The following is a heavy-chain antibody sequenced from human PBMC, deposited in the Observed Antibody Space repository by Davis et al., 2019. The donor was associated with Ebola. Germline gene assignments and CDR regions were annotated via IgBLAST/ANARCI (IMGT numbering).Heavy chain of an antibody. CDR2: ISISSSDI. CDR1: GFSLSDHT. Sequence: GGSLSLSCAASGFSLSDHTMNWVRQAPGKGLEWVSSISISSSDIYYADSVKGRFTISRDNAENSLFLQMNSLRAEDTAVYYCATLHSTLDFDYWGQGTLVTVSS. V-gene: IGHV3-21*01. J-gene: IGHJ4*02. CDR3: ATLHSTLDFDY. D-gene: IGHD2/OR15-2a*01.